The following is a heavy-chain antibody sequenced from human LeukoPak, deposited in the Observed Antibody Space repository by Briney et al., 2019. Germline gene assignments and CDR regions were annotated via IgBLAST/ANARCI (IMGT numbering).Heavy chain of an antibody. Sequence: GGSLRLSCAASGFSFGRHWMNWVRQAPGKGLEWVAYIKKDGSEKYYVDSVKGRFTISRDNAKNSLYLQMNSLRAEDTAVYYCARDNYYGWDYWGQGTVVTVSS. CDR2: IKKDGSEK. J-gene: IGHJ4*02. CDR3: ARDNYYGWDY. CDR1: GFSFGRHW. D-gene: IGHD3-10*01. V-gene: IGHV3-7*05.